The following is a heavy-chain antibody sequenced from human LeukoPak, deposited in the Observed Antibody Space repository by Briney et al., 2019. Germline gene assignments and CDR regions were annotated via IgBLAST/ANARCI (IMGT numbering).Heavy chain of an antibody. V-gene: IGHV3-9*01. CDR2: ISWSGVNI. CDR3: AKDNTDSGSYSPFDY. Sequence: GRSLRLSCAASGFTFDDYAMHWVRQAPGKGLEWVSGISWSGVNIAYADSVKGRFTISRDNAKNSLYLQMNSLRADDTALYYCAKDNTDSGSYSPFDYWGQGTLVTVSS. D-gene: IGHD1-26*01. CDR1: GFTFDDYA. J-gene: IGHJ4*02.